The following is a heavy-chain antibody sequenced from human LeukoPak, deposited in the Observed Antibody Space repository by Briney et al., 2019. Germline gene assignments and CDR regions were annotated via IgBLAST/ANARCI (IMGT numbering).Heavy chain of an antibody. CDR1: RFTVSSNY. CDR3: ARTVFSGSYHFDY. V-gene: IGHV3-66*01. CDR2: IYSGGST. D-gene: IGHD1-26*01. Sequence: GGSLRLSCAASRFTVSSNYMSWVRQAPGKGLEWVSIIYSGGSTYYADSVKGRFTISRDNSKNMLYLQMNSLRAEDTAVYYCARTVFSGSYHFDYWGQGTLVTVSS. J-gene: IGHJ4*02.